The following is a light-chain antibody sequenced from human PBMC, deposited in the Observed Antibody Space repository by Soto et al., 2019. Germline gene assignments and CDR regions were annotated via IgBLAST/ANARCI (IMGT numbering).Light chain of an antibody. CDR3: QSYDSSLSGGVV. CDR2: GNS. CDR1: SSNIGAGYD. V-gene: IGLV1-40*01. J-gene: IGLJ2*01. Sequence: VLTQPPSVSGAPGQRVTISCTGSSSNIGAGYDVHWYQQLPGTAPKLLIYGNSNRPSGVPDRFSGSKSGTSASLAITGLQAEDEADYYCQSYDSSLSGGVVFGGGTKLTVL.